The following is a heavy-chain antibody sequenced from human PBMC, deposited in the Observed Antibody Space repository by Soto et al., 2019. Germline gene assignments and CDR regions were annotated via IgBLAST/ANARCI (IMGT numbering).Heavy chain of an antibody. Sequence: QVHLQESGPGQVKASGTLSLTCAVSGGSISSFNWWSWVRQPPGRGLEWLGEIYHNGNTNYKPSLRSRLTMSVDKSKNHISLKLISVTAADTAVYYCARTEAGVFHIWGQGTMVSVSS. CDR1: GGSISSFNW. CDR3: ARTEAGVFHI. CDR2: IYHNGNT. V-gene: IGHV4-4*02. D-gene: IGHD2-8*01. J-gene: IGHJ3*02.